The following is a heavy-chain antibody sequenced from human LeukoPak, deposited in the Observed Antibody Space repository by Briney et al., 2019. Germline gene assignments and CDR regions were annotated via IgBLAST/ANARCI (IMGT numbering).Heavy chain of an antibody. CDR3: ARLGGNWVNDY. CDR1: GGSSSSYY. V-gene: IGHV4-59*08. Sequence: SETLSLTCTVSGGSSSSYYWSWIRQPPGKGLEWIGYIYYSGSTNYNPSLKSRVTISVDTSKNQFSLKLSSVTAADTAVYYCARLGGNWVNDYWGQGTLVTVSS. D-gene: IGHD4-23*01. CDR2: IYYSGST. J-gene: IGHJ4*02.